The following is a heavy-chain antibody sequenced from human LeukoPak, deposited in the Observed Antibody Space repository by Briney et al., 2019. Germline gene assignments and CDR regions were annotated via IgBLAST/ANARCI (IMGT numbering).Heavy chain of an antibody. Sequence: SETLSLTCTASGGSISLSSYYWGWIRQPPGKGLEWIGHISYTGTTYYNPSLQSRVTISVDASKNQFSLKLSSVTAADTAVYYCARQRYYGSGNYYDFDYWGQGTLVTVSS. CDR3: ARQRYYGSGNYYDFDY. V-gene: IGHV4-39*01. CDR2: ISYTGTT. D-gene: IGHD3-10*01. J-gene: IGHJ4*02. CDR1: GGSISLSSYY.